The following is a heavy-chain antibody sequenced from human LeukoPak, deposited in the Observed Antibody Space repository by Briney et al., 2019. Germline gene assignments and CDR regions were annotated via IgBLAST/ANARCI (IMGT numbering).Heavy chain of an antibody. CDR1: GYIFTNFY. CDR2: INPSGGNI. V-gene: IGHV1-46*04. D-gene: IGHD4-17*01. Sequence: ASVKVSCKASGYIFTNFYLHRVRQAPGQGLEWMALINPSGGNIRYAQKLQGRVTMTRDTSTTTVYMELSSLRSEDTAVYYCARGGHLRYGDTQNWFDPWGQGTLVTVSS. J-gene: IGHJ5*02. CDR3: ARGGHLRYGDTQNWFDP.